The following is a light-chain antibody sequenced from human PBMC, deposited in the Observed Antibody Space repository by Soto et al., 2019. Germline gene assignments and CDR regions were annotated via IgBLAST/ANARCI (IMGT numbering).Light chain of an antibody. CDR3: QQSYSTPLT. J-gene: IGKJ4*01. Sequence: DIQMTQSPSSLSASVGDRVTITCRASQSIVTYLNWYQQKPGKAPKLLIYKASSLESGVPSRFSGSGSGTDFTLTISSLQPEDFATYYCQQSYSTPLTFGGGTKVDIK. CDR1: QSIVTY. CDR2: KAS. V-gene: IGKV1-39*01.